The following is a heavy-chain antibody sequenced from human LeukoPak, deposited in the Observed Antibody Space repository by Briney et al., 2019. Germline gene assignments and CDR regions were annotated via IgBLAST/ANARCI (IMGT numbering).Heavy chain of an antibody. CDR3: ARLSGSFLDY. D-gene: IGHD1-26*01. V-gene: IGHV3-23*01. CDR1: GFTLSSYA. J-gene: IGHJ4*02. CDR2: ISGSGGST. Sequence: GGSLRLSCAASGFTLSSYAMSWVRQAPGKGLEWVSAISGSGGSTYYADSVKGRFTISRDNSKNTLYLQMNSLRAEDAAVYYCARLSGSFLDYWGQGTLVTVSS.